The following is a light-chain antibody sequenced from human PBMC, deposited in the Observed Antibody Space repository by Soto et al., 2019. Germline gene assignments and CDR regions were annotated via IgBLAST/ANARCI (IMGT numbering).Light chain of an antibody. V-gene: IGKV1-39*01. CDR3: QQSYITRS. CDR2: AAS. CDR1: QSISSY. Sequence: DLQMTQSPSSLSASVGDRVTITCRASQSISSYLNWYQRKPGKAPKLLIYAASTLLSGVPSRFSGSGSGTDFTLTISSLQPEDFATYYCQQSYITRSFGQGTKLEIK. J-gene: IGKJ1*01.